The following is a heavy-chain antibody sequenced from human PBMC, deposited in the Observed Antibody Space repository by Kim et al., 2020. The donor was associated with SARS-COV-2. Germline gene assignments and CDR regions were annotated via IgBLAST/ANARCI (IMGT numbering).Heavy chain of an antibody. CDR1: GFTFSSYS. CDR2: ISSSSSYI. D-gene: IGHD2-8*01. Sequence: GGSLRLSCAASGFTFSSYSMNWVRQAPGKGLEWVSSISSSSSYIYYADSVKGRFTISRDNAKNSLYLQMNSLRAEDTAVYYCARGPIGNGYYYGMDVWGQGTTVTVSS. J-gene: IGHJ6*02. CDR3: ARGPIGNGYYYGMDV. V-gene: IGHV3-21*01.